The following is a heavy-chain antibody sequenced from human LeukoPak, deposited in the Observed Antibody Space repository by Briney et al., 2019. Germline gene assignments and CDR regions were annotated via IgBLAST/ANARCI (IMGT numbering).Heavy chain of an antibody. CDR3: ARDAPYGSGTAFWAFDI. V-gene: IGHV1-18*01. J-gene: IGHJ3*02. D-gene: IGHD3-10*01. Sequence: GASVKVSCKASGYTFTSYGISWMRQAPGQGLEWMGWISAYNGNTNYAQKLQGRVTMTTDTSTSTAYMELRSLRSDDTAVYYCARDAPYGSGTAFWAFDIWGQGTMVTVSS. CDR2: ISAYNGNT. CDR1: GYTFTSYG.